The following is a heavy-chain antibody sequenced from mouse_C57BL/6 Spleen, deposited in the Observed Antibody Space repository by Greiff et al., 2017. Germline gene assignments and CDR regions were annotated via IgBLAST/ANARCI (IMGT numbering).Heavy chain of an antibody. CDR2: INPNNGGT. Sequence: EVQLQQSGPELVKPGASVKISCKASGYTFTDYYMNWVKQSHGKSLEWIGDINPNNGGTSYNQKFKGKATLTVDKSSSTAYMELRSLTSEDSAVYYCARWTLFDYWGQGTTLTVSS. CDR1: GYTFTDYY. J-gene: IGHJ2*01. V-gene: IGHV1-26*01. CDR3: ARWTLFDY.